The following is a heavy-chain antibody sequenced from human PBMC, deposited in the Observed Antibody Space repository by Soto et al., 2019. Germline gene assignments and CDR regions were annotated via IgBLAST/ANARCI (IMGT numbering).Heavy chain of an antibody. J-gene: IGHJ4*02. V-gene: IGHV4-4*07. CDR1: CVSLNRYW. CDR2: VYSSGTP. CDR3: ARDIGSFAYGEGY. Sequence: SETLSLTCSVSCVSLNRYWWSWMRQPSGKGLEWSGRVYSSGTPDYNPSLNSRATMSVETSKNQFSLKLSSVTAADTAVYYCARDIGSFAYGEGYWGQGIQVTVSS. D-gene: IGHD3-10*01.